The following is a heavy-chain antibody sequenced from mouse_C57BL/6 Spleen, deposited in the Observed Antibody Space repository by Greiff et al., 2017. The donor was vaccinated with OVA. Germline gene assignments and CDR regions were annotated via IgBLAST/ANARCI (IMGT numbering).Heavy chain of an antibody. CDR1: GYTFTSYW. CDR3: ARGPYYYGSSYYAMDY. CDR2: IDPSDSET. Sequence: QVQLQQPGAELVRPGSSVKLSCKASGYTFTSYWMHWVKQRPIQGLEWIGNIDPSDSETHYNQKFKDKATLTVDKSSSTAYMQLSSLTAEDSAVYYCARGPYYYGSSYYAMDYWGQGTSVTVSS. J-gene: IGHJ4*01. D-gene: IGHD1-1*01. V-gene: IGHV1-52*01.